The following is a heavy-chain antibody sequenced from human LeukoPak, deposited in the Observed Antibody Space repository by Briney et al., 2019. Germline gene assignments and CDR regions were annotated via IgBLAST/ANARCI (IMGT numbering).Heavy chain of an antibody. CDR3: AKVPSGDYVFAFDY. V-gene: IGHV3-30*18. J-gene: IGHJ4*02. D-gene: IGHD4-17*01. CDR1: GFTFSSYG. Sequence: AGSLRLSCAASGFTFSSYGMHWVRQAPGKGLERVAVISYDGSNKYYADSVKGRFTISRDNSKNTLYLQMNSLRAEDTAVYYCAKVPSGDYVFAFDYWGQGTLVTVSS. CDR2: ISYDGSNK.